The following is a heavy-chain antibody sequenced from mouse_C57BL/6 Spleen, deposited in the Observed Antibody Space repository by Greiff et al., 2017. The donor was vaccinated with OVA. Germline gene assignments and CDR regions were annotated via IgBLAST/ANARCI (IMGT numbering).Heavy chain of an antibody. J-gene: IGHJ2*01. Sequence: QVQLKQPGAELVMPGASVKLSCKASGYTFTSYWMHWVKQRPGQGLEWIGEIDPSDSYTNYTQKFKGKFTLTVDKSSSTAYMQLSSLTSEDSAVXYCACTVVGGVDYWGQGTTLTVSS. D-gene: IGHD1-1*01. CDR2: IDPSDSYT. CDR1: GYTFTSYW. V-gene: IGHV1-69*01. CDR3: ACTVVGGVDY.